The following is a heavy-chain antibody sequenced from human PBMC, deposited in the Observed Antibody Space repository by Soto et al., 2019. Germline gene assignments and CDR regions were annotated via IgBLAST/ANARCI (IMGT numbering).Heavy chain of an antibody. CDR1: GFTFNSYG. V-gene: IGHV3-30*18. CDR3: VKDLAHMADH. J-gene: IGHJ4*02. CDR2: ILYDGSKK. Sequence: QAQLVESGGGVVHPGRSLRLSCEASGFTFNSYGMYWVRQAPGKGLEWVSHILYDGSKKYYADSVKGRFTISRDNPKNTLYLQMDNMSPEDTAVYYCVKDLAHMADHWGQGTLVIVSS.